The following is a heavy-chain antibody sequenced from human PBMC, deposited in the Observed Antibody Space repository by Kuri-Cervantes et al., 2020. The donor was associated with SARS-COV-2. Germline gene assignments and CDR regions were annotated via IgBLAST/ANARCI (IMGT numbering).Heavy chain of an antibody. CDR1: GCTFTSYG. J-gene: IGHJ4*02. CDR3: ARSPGSIVVVTAPDY. Sequence: ASVKVSCKASGCTFTSYGISWVRQAPGQGLEWMGWISAYNGNTNYAQKLQGRVTMTTDTSTSTAYMKLRSLRSDDTAVYYCARSPGSIVVVTAPDYWGQGTLVTVSS. D-gene: IGHD2-21*02. V-gene: IGHV1-18*04. CDR2: ISAYNGNT.